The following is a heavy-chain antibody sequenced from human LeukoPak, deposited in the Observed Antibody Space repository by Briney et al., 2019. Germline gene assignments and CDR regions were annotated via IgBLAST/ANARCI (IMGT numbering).Heavy chain of an antibody. Sequence: SVKVSCKASGGTFSSYAISWVRQAPGQGLEWMGGIIPIFGTANYAHKFQGRVTITTDESTSTAYMELSSLRSEDTAVYYCARTGQDIVVVPAGDYYYMDVWGKGTTVTVSS. J-gene: IGHJ6*03. D-gene: IGHD2-2*01. V-gene: IGHV1-69*05. CDR2: IIPIFGTA. CDR1: GGTFSSYA. CDR3: ARTGQDIVVVPAGDYYYMDV.